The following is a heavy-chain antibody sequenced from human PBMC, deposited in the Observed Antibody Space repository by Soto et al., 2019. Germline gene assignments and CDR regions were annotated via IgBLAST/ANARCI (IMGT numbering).Heavy chain of an antibody. J-gene: IGHJ5*02. CDR1: GGSISSSSYY. V-gene: IGHV4-39*02. D-gene: IGHD3-10*01. CDR2: IYYSGST. CDR3: ARDGSGSYYPTRATDNWFDP. Sequence: SETLSLTCTVSGGSISSSSYYWGWIRQPPGKGLEWIGSIYYSGSTYYNPSLKSRVTISVDTSKNQFSMKLSSVTAADTALYYCARDGSGSYYPTRATDNWFDPWGQGTLVTVS.